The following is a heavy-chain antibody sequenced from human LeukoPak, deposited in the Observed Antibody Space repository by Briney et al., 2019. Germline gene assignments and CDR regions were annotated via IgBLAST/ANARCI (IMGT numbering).Heavy chain of an antibody. CDR2: ISAYNGNT. Sequence: GASVEVSCKASGYTFTSYGISWVRQAPGQGLEWMGWISAYNGNTNYAQKLQGRVTMTTDTSTSTAYMELRSLRSDDTAVYYCARDRGYYYDSSGYYQNYFDYWGQGTLVTVSS. CDR1: GYTFTSYG. V-gene: IGHV1-18*01. CDR3: ARDRGYYYDSSGYYQNYFDY. D-gene: IGHD3-22*01. J-gene: IGHJ4*02.